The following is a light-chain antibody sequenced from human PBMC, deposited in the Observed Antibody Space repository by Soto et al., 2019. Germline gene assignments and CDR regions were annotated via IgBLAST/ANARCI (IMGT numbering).Light chain of an antibody. CDR2: VNSGGSH. V-gene: IGLV4-69*01. CDR1: SGHSNYA. Sequence: QPVLTQSPSASASLGASVKLTCTLSSGHSNYAIAWHQQQPEKGPRYLMKVNSGGSHIKGDGIPDRFSGSSSGAERYLFISSLQSEDEADYYCQSWGTGSAIVVFGGGTQHTVL. J-gene: IGLJ7*01. CDR3: QSWGTGSAIVV.